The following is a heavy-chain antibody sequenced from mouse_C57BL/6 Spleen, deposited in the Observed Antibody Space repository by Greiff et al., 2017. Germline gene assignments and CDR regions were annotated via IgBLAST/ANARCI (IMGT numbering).Heavy chain of an antibody. V-gene: IGHV5-16*01. CDR3: ERDSGGYYGMDY. D-gene: IGHD3-1*01. CDR2: INYDGSST. J-gene: IGHJ4*01. CDR1: GFTFSDYY. Sequence: DVQLQESEGGLVQPGSSMKLSCTASGFTFSDYYMAWVRQVPEKGLEWVANINYDGSSTYYLDSLKSRFIISRDNAKNILYLQMSSLKSEDTATYYCERDSGGYYGMDYWGQGTSVTVAS.